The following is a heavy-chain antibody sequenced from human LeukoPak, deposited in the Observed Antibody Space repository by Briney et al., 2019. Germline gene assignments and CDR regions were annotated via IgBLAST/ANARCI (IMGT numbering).Heavy chain of an antibody. Sequence: PVGSLRLSCAASGFTFSSYSMNWVRQAPGKGLEWVSYISSSSSTIYYADSVKGRFTISRDNAKNSLYLQMNSLRAEDTAVYYCARGDLLLWFGELLSGYFQHWGQGTLVTVSS. CDR1: GFTFSSYS. D-gene: IGHD3-10*01. CDR2: ISSSSSTI. V-gene: IGHV3-48*01. CDR3: ARGDLLLWFGELLSGYFQH. J-gene: IGHJ1*01.